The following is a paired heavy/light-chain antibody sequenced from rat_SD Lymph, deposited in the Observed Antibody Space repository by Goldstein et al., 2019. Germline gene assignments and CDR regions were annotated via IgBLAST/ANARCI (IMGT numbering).Light chain of an antibody. V-gene: IGKV3S18*01. J-gene: IGKJ5*01. Sequence: DIVLTQSPVLAVSLGQRATISCRASQSVSISSINLMHWYQQKPGQQPKLLIYRASNLASGIPARFSGSGSGTDFTLTIDPVQADDIAAYYCQQSRESPLTFGSGTKLEIK. CDR3: QQSRESPLT. CDR1: QSVSISSINL. CDR2: RAS.
Heavy chain of an antibody. Sequence: QVKLLQSGAELVKPGASVKLSCKTSGFTFSTSYMSWLKQVPGPSIEWIGWIYAGDGGTNYNQKFKGKATLTVDKSSSTAYMDLSSLTSEDAAVYFCARRGGLGYFDYWGQGVMVTVSS. CDR1: GFTFSTSY. CDR3: ARRGGLGYFDY. CDR2: IYAGDGGT. V-gene: IGHV1-29*01. J-gene: IGHJ2*01. D-gene: IGHD5-1*01.